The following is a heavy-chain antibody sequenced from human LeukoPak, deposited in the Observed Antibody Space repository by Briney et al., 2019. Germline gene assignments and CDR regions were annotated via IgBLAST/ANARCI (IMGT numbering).Heavy chain of an antibody. CDR1: GFTFSSHS. Sequence: GGSLRLSCAASGFTFSSHSLDWVRQAPGKGLELVSSISSTSSYIYYADSVKGRFTISRDNARNSLYLQMNSLRAEDTAVYYCARVGDYSDYAPDYSGQGTLVTVSS. CDR2: ISSTSSYI. D-gene: IGHD4-11*01. CDR3: ARVGDYSDYAPDY. V-gene: IGHV3-21*06. J-gene: IGHJ4*03.